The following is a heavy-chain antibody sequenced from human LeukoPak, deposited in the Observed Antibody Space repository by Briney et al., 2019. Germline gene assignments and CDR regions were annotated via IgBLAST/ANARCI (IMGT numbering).Heavy chain of an antibody. CDR2: ISSSGSTI. D-gene: IGHD5-24*01. CDR1: GFTFSSHW. J-gene: IGHJ4*02. CDR3: AQLAPLGLDGYNNEHFDY. Sequence: PGGSLRLSCVGSGFTFSSHWMSWVRQAPGKGLEWVSYISSSGSTIYYADSVKGRFTISRDNAKNSLYLQMNSLRAEDTAVYYCAQLAPLGLDGYNNEHFDYWGQGTLVTVSS. V-gene: IGHV3-48*04.